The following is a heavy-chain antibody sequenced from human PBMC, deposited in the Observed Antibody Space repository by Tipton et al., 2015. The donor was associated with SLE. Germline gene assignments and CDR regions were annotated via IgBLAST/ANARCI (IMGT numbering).Heavy chain of an antibody. J-gene: IGHJ4*02. Sequence: GLVKPSETLSLTCTVSGGSVSSGSYYWSWIRQPPGKGLEWIGYIYHSGSTYYNPSLKSRVTISVDTSKNQFSLKLSSVTAADTAVYYCARGPPLAVAAPDGDYWGQGTLVTVSS. CDR2: IYHSGST. D-gene: IGHD6-19*01. CDR1: GGSVSSGSYY. CDR3: ARGPPLAVAAPDGDY. V-gene: IGHV4-30-2*01.